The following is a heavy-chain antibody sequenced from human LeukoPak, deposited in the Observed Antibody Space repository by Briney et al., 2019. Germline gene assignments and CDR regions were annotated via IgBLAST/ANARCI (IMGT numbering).Heavy chain of an antibody. J-gene: IGHJ4*02. CDR2: INTGNGNT. V-gene: IGHV1-3*04. CDR1: GYTFTNYA. CDR3: ARGCHGSSDYSPVDY. D-gene: IGHD3-22*01. Sequence: GASVKVSCKASGYTFTNYAMHWVRQAPGQRLEWMGWINTGNGNTKYSQKFQGRVTITRDTSASTSYMELSSLRSEDTAVYYCARGCHGSSDYSPVDYWGQGTLVTVSS.